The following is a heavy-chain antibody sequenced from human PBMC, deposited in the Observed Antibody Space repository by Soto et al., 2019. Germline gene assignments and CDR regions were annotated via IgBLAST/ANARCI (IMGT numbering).Heavy chain of an antibody. CDR1: GGSVSSGSYY. CDR3: ARVEMATISVTY. V-gene: IGHV4-61*01. CDR2: IYYSGST. D-gene: IGHD5-12*01. J-gene: IGHJ4*02. Sequence: SETLSLTCTVSGGSVSSGSYYWSWIRQPPGKGLEWIGYIYYSGSTNYNPSLKSRVTISVDTSKNQFSLKLSSVTAADTAVYYCARVEMATISVTYWGQGTLVTVSS.